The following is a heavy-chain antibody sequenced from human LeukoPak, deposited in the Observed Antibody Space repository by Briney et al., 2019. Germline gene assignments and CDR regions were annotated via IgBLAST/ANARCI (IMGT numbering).Heavy chain of an antibody. J-gene: IGHJ4*02. Sequence: ASVKVSCKASGYTFTSYGISWVRQAPGQGLEWMGWISAYNGNTNYAQKLQGRVTTTTDTSTSTAYMELRSLRSDDTAVYYCAGDPVVATILKGRYYFDYWGQGTLVTVSS. CDR3: AGDPVVATILKGRYYFDY. CDR1: GYTFTSYG. V-gene: IGHV1-18*01. CDR2: ISAYNGNT. D-gene: IGHD5-12*01.